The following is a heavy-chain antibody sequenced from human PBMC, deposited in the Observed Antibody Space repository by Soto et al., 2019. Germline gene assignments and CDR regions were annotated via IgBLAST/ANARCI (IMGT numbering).Heavy chain of an antibody. CDR2: INHRGSA. CDR3: ARYNAASGTYYFDF. Sequence: PSETLSLTCAVYGGSFRDYYWSWVRQPPGKGLEWIGEINHRGSANYNPSLKSRVIISVDISKSQFSLRLTSVTAADTAVYYCARYNAASGTYYFDFWGQGALVTVSS. V-gene: IGHV4-34*01. D-gene: IGHD6-13*01. J-gene: IGHJ4*02. CDR1: GGSFRDYY.